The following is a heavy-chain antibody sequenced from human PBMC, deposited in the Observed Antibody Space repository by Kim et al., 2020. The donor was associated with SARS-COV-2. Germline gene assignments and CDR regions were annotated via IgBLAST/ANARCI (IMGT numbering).Heavy chain of an antibody. D-gene: IGHD6-13*01. Sequence: ASVKVSCKASGYTFTSYYMHWVRQAPGQGLEWMGIINPSGGSTSYAQKFQGRVTMTRDTSTSTVYMELSSLRSEDTAVYYCARGVSDSSRWYSEFDHWGQGNLVTVSS. CDR3: ARGVSDSSRWYSEFDH. CDR1: GYTFTSYY. J-gene: IGHJ4*02. CDR2: INPSGGST. V-gene: IGHV1-46*01.